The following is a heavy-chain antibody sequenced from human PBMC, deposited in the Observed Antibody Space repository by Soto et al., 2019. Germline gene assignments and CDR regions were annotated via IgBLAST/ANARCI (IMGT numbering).Heavy chain of an antibody. CDR1: GDTFTSYA. D-gene: IGHD6-13*01. CDR3: ARDPAAAARTYYYYGMDV. J-gene: IGHJ6*02. V-gene: IGHV1-3*01. Sequence: ASVKVSCKASGDTFTSYAMHWVRQAPGQRLEWMGWINAGNGNTKYSQKFQGRVTITRDTSASTAYMELSSLRSEDTAVYYCARDPAAAARTYYYYGMDVWGQGTTVTVSS. CDR2: INAGNGNT.